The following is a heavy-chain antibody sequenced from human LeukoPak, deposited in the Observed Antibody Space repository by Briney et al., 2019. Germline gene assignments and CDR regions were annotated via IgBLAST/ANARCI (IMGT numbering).Heavy chain of an antibody. CDR1: GYTLTELS. V-gene: IGHV1-24*01. Sequence: ASVKVSCKVSGYTLTELSMHWVRQAPGKGLEWMGGFDPEDGETIYAQKFQGRVTMTEDTSTDTAYMELSSLRSEDTAVYYCATGGGWYVLYAFDIWGRGTMVTVSS. CDR2: FDPEDGET. CDR3: ATGGGWYVLYAFDI. J-gene: IGHJ3*02. D-gene: IGHD6-19*01.